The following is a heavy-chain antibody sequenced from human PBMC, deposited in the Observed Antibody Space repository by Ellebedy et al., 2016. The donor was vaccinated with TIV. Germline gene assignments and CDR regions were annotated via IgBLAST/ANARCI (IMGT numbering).Heavy chain of an antibody. J-gene: IGHJ4*02. D-gene: IGHD4-17*01. CDR2: MNPNNGDT. CDR3: AREGGRGYGEIDD. Sequence: AASVKVSCKSSGYTFTSYTIHWVRQASGQGLEWMGWMNPNNGDTGYSLKFQGRVTMTTNRSVSTAYMELLSLASDDTAMYYCAREGGRGYGEIDDWGQGTLVTVSS. V-gene: IGHV1-8*01. CDR1: GYTFTSYT.